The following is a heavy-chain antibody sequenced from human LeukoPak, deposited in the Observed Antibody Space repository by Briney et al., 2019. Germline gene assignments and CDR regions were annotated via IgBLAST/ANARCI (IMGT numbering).Heavy chain of an antibody. J-gene: IGHJ4*02. CDR3: ARDYYDSGGYLAY. D-gene: IGHD3-22*01. CDR1: GFTFSSCA. CDR2: IFRGGGT. V-gene: IGHV3-66*01. Sequence: GGSLGLSCAASGFTFSSCALYWVRQAPGKGLEWVSVIFRGGGTSYADSVKGRFTISRDNSKNTVYLQMNSLRAEDTAVYYCARDYYDSGGYLAYWGQGTLVTVSS.